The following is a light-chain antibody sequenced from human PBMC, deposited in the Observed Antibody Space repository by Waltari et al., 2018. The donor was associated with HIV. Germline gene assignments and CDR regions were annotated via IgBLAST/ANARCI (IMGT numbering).Light chain of an antibody. CDR2: GKN. CDR1: SIRTYY. V-gene: IGLV3-19*01. CDR3: NSRDNSSKHYV. J-gene: IGLJ1*01. Sequence: SSELTQDPSVSAAFGHTVRITCEGDSIRTYYARWYQQKPGHAPALVIYGKNNRPSGIPDRFSGSTSGNTASLTITGAQAEDEADYYCNSRDNSSKHYVFGSGTEVTVL.